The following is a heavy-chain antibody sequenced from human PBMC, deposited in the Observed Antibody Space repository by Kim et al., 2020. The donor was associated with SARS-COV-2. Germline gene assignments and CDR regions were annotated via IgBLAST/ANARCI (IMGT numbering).Heavy chain of an antibody. CDR3: ARHDSYGYIIDY. Sequence: SETLSLTCTVSGGSISSYYWSWIRQPPGKGLEWIGYIYYSGSTNYNPSLKSRVTISVDTSKNQFSLKLSSVTAADTAVYYCARHDSYGYIIDYWGQGTLVTVSS. CDR1: GGSISSYY. V-gene: IGHV4-59*08. J-gene: IGHJ4*02. CDR2: IYYSGST. D-gene: IGHD5-18*01.